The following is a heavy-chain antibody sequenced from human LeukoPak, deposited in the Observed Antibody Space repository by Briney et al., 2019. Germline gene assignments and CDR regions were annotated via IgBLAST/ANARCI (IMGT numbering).Heavy chain of an antibody. D-gene: IGHD6-19*01. CDR3: ARAAAVTGTGGYY. J-gene: IGHJ4*02. V-gene: IGHV3-74*01. CDR1: GFTFDDYG. CDR2: INSVVGSI. Sequence: GGSLRLSCAASGFTFDDYGMSWVRQAPGKGLGCVSRINSVVGSISYEDSVKGRFTITRDNAKNALYMQMNSLRAEDTAVYYCARAAAVTGTGGYYWGQGTLVTVSS.